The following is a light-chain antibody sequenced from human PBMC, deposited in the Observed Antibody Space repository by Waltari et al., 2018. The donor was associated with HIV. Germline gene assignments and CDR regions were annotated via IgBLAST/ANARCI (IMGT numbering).Light chain of an antibody. V-gene: IGKV3-15*01. J-gene: IGKJ1*01. CDR2: GTS. CDR1: QSVNSN. Sequence: EILMTQSPATLSVSPGERATLSCRASQSVNSNLAWYQQKPGQTPRLLIYGTSTRSTDIPARFSGSGSGTEFTLTISSLQSEDFAVYYGHHYNNWRETFGQGTKVEIK. CDR3: HHYNNWRET.